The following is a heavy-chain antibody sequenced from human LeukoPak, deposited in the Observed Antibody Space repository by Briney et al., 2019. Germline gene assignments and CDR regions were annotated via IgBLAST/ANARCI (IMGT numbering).Heavy chain of an antibody. Sequence: GASVKVSCKASGGTFSSYAISWVRQAPGQGLEWMGGIIPIFGRANYAQKFQGRVTITADESTSTAYMELSSLRSEDTAVYYCAETMGDDFWRDDAFDIWGQGTMVTVSS. J-gene: IGHJ3*02. V-gene: IGHV1-69*13. CDR1: GGTFSSYA. CDR3: AETMGDDFWRDDAFDI. CDR2: IIPIFGRA. D-gene: IGHD3-3*01.